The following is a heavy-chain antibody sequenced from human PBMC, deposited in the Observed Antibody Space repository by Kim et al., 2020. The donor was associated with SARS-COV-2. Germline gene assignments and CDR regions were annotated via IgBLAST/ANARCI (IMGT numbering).Heavy chain of an antibody. CDR3: AKDQSGNYYYYSGMDV. D-gene: IGHD1-26*01. CDR1: GFMFSSHA. V-gene: IGHV3-23*01. Sequence: GGSLRLSCVASGFMFSSHAMTWVRQAPGKGLERVSIISGGGDTTYYADSVKGRFTVSRDNSKNTLYLQMNSLRAEDTALYFCAKDQSGNYYYYSGMDVWGAGTTPSASS. J-gene: IGHJ6*04. CDR2: ISGGGDTT.